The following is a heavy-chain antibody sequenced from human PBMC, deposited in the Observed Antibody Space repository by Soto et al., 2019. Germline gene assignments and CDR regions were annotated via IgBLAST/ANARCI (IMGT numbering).Heavy chain of an antibody. Sequence: SVKVSCKTSGGTFSSYAISWVRQAPGQGLEWMGGIIPIFGTANYAQKFQGRVTITADESTSTAYMELSSLRSEDTAVYYCAIRGATLYYYGMDVWGQGTTVTVSS. J-gene: IGHJ6*02. CDR3: AIRGATLYYYGMDV. CDR1: GGTFSSYA. V-gene: IGHV1-69*13. CDR2: IIPIFGTA. D-gene: IGHD1-26*01.